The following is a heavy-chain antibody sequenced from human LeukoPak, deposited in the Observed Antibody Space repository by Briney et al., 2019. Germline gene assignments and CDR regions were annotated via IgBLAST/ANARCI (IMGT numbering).Heavy chain of an antibody. Sequence: PGGSLRLSCAASAFTFSTYEMNWVRQAPGKGLEWVSYISSRGSTIYYADSVKSRFTISRDNAKNSLYLQMNSLRAEDTAIYYCARGRDGELDYWGQGTLVTVSS. CDR1: AFTFSTYE. V-gene: IGHV3-48*03. J-gene: IGHJ4*02. D-gene: IGHD1-7*01. CDR3: ARGRDGELDY. CDR2: ISSRGSTI.